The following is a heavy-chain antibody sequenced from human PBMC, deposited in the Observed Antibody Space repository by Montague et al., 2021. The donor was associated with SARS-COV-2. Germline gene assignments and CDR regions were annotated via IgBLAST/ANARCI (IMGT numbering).Heavy chain of an antibody. V-gene: IGHV3-48*02. J-gene: IGHJ4*02. D-gene: IGHD1-14*01. CDR2: ISRDSAEI. CDR3: ARDSGITGADDY. Sequence: SLKLSCAASGFTFSNYHMTWVRQAPGKGLQWVSYISRDSAEIYYAESVKGRFTISRDNDRSALYLQMNTLRNEDTAMYYSARDSGITGADDYWGQGTLVVVSS. CDR1: GFTFSNYH.